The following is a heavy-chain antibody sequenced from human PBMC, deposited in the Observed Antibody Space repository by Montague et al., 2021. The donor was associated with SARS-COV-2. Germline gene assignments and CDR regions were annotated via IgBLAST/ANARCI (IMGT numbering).Heavy chain of an antibody. CDR1: GFTFSSYS. D-gene: IGHD3-22*01. V-gene: IGHV3-21*01. J-gene: IGHJ4*02. CDR2: MSNNNSYI. Sequence: SLRLSCAASGFTFSSYSMNWVRQAPGKGLEWVSSMSNNNSYIYYADSVKGRFTISRDNAKNSLYLQMNSLRAEDTAVYYCAKAAWVYYDSSCYLDYWGQGTLVTVSS. CDR3: AKAAWVYYDSSCYLDY.